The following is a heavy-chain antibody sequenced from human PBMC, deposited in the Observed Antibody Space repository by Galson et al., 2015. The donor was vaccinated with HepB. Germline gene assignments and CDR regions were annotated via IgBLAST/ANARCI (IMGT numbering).Heavy chain of an antibody. CDR3: ARDLAYGMDV. V-gene: IGHV1-3*01. Sequence: SVKVSCKASGSNFNRYTMHWVRQAPGQRLEWMGWINAGYGNTKYAQKFQGRVTITRDTSASTAHMELSSLRSEDTAVYYCARDLAYGMDVWGQGTTVTVTS. J-gene: IGHJ6*02. CDR2: INAGYGNT. CDR1: GSNFNRYT.